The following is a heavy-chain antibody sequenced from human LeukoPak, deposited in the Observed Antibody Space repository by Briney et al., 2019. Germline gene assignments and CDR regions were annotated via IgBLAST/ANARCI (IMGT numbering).Heavy chain of an antibody. V-gene: IGHV3-23*01. CDR2: FSGSGGST. D-gene: IGHD1-20*01. J-gene: IGHJ4*02. Sequence: PGGSLRLSCAASGFTFSSYAMSWVRQAPGKGLECISGFSGSGGSTYYADSVKGRFTISRDNSKNTLFLQMNSLRAEDTAVYYCAKPLTGTRGGDYWGQGTLVTVSS. CDR3: AKPLTGTRGGDY. CDR1: GFTFSSYA.